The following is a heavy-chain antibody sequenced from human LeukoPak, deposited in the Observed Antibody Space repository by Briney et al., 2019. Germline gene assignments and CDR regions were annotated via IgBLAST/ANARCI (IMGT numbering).Heavy chain of an antibody. D-gene: IGHD3-10*01. J-gene: IGHJ5*02. CDR2: IYYSGST. CDR1: GGSISSSSYY. CDR3: ARVIMVRGVSPSNWFDP. Sequence: SETLSLTCTVSGGSISSSSYYWGWIRQPPGKGLEWIGSIYYSGSTYYNPSLKSRVTISVDTSKNQFSLKLSSVTAADTAVYYCARVIMVRGVSPSNWFDPWGQGTLVTVSS. V-gene: IGHV4-39*07.